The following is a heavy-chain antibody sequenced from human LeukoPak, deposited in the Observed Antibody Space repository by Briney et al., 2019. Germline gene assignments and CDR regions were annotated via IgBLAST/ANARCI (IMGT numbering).Heavy chain of an antibody. CDR3: ARLLRYFDWLSYARNFGYYYYMDV. J-gene: IGHJ6*03. D-gene: IGHD3-9*01. Sequence: PGGSLRLSCAASGFTFSSYEMNWVRQAPGKGLEWVSYISSSGSTIYYADSVKGRFTISRDNAKNSLYLQMNSLRAEDTAVYYCARLLRYFDWLSYARNFGYYYYMDVWGKGTTVTISS. V-gene: IGHV3-48*03. CDR1: GFTFSSYE. CDR2: ISSSGSTI.